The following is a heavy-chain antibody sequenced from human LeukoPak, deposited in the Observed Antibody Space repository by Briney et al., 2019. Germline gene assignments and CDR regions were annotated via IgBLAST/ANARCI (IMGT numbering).Heavy chain of an antibody. Sequence: GGSLRLSCAASGFTFSSYGMHWVRQAPGKGLEWVAFIRYDGSNKYYADSVKGRFTISRDNSKNTLYLQMNSLRAEDTAVYYCAKERAMVRGVIITPILLPDYWGQGTLVTVSS. V-gene: IGHV3-30*02. D-gene: IGHD3-10*01. CDR2: IRYDGSNK. CDR1: GFTFSSYG. CDR3: AKERAMVRGVIITPILLPDY. J-gene: IGHJ4*02.